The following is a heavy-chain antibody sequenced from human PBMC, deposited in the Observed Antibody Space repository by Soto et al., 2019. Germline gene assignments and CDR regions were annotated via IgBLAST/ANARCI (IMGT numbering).Heavy chain of an antibody. CDR1: GGTFSSYA. V-gene: IGHV1-69*13. CDR3: ARDDTAMVTDSGFYYGMDV. CDR2: IIPIFGTA. J-gene: IGHJ6*02. Sequence: GASVKVSCKASGGTFSSYAISWVRQAPGQGLEWMGGIIPIFGTANYAQKFQGRVTITADESTSTAYMELSSLRSEDTAVHYCARDDTAMVTDSGFYYGMDVWGQGTTVTVSS. D-gene: IGHD5-18*01.